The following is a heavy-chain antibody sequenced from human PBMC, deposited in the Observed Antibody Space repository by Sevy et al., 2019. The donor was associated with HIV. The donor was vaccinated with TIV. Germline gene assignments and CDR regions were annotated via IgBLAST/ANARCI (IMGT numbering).Heavy chain of an antibody. CDR2: ISSSGSTI. J-gene: IGHJ5*02. CDR1: GFTFSDYY. V-gene: IGHV3-11*01. Sequence: GGSLRLSCAASGFTFSDYYMSWIRQAPGKGLEWVSYISSSGSTIYYAASVKGRFTISRDNAKNSLYLQMNSLRAEDTAVYYCAREFEYSSSGNWFDPWGQGTLVTVSS. D-gene: IGHD6-6*01. CDR3: AREFEYSSSGNWFDP.